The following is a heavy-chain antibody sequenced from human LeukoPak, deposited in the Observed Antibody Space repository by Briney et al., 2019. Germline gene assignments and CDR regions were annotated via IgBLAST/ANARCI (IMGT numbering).Heavy chain of an antibody. Sequence: SETLSLTCAVYGGSFSGYYWSWIRQPPGKGLEWIGEINHSGSTNYNPSLKSRVTISVDTSKNQFSLKLSSVTAADTAVYYRARGEYCSSTSCYSMWWFDPWGQGTLVTVSS. V-gene: IGHV4-34*01. D-gene: IGHD2-2*01. CDR3: ARGEYCSSTSCYSMWWFDP. J-gene: IGHJ5*02. CDR1: GGSFSGYY. CDR2: INHSGST.